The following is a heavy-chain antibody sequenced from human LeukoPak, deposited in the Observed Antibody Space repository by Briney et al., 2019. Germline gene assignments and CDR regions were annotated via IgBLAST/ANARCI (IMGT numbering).Heavy chain of an antibody. D-gene: IGHD6-6*01. CDR2: IYYSGST. CDR3: ASGRFGYSSSSDY. V-gene: IGHV4-59*01. Sequence: PSETLSLTCTVSGGSISSYYWSWIRQPPGKGLEGIGYIYYSGSTNYNPSLKSRVTISVDTSKNQFSLKLSSVTAADTAMYYCASGRFGYSSSSDYWGQGTLVTVSS. J-gene: IGHJ4*02. CDR1: GGSISSYY.